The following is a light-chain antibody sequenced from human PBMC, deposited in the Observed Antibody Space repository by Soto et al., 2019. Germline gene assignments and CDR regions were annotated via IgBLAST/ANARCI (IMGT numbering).Light chain of an antibody. CDR1: QSVNSN. Sequence: EILLTQSPGTLSLSPGARTTLSCRSSQSVNSNNLAWYQQKPGQAPRLLIYGASNRATGIPARFSGSGSGTEFTLTISSLQSEDFAVYYCQQYNNWPPITFGQGTRLDIK. CDR2: GAS. J-gene: IGKJ5*01. CDR3: QQYNNWPPIT. V-gene: IGKV3-15*01.